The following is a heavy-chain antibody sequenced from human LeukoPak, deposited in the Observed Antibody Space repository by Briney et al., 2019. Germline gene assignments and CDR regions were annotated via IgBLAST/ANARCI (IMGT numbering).Heavy chain of an antibody. Sequence: PGGSLRLSCAASGFTFSSYAMSWVRQAPGKGLEWVSAISGSGGSTYYADSVKGRFTISTDNSKNTLYLQMNSLRAEDTAVYYCAKAPLYSSGWYDYWGQGTLVTVSS. D-gene: IGHD6-19*01. CDR1: GFTFSSYA. J-gene: IGHJ4*02. CDR2: ISGSGGST. CDR3: AKAPLYSSGWYDY. V-gene: IGHV3-23*01.